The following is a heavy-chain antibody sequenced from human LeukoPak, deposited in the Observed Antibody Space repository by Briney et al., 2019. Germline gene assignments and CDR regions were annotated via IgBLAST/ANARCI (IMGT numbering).Heavy chain of an antibody. CDR3: ARDLGITISHAFDI. V-gene: IGHV1-18*01. J-gene: IGHJ3*02. CDR2: ISAYNGNR. Sequence: GASVKVSCKASGYTFTSYGISWVRQAPGQGLEWMGWISAYNGNRNYAQKLQGRVTMTTDTSTSTACIELRSLRSDDTAVYYCARDLGITISHAFDIWGQGTMVAVSS. D-gene: IGHD3-9*01. CDR1: GYTFTSYG.